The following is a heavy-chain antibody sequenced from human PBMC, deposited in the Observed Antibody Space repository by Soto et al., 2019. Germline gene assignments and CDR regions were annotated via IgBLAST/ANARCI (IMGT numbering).Heavy chain of an antibody. V-gene: IGHV6-1*01. J-gene: IGHJ6*02. Sequence: PSQTLSLTCAISGDSVSSNSAAWSWIRQSPSRGHEWLGRTYYRSKWYDDFAVSVKSRITISPDTSKNQFSLQLSSVTPEDTAVYYFAREPLSGNYSHYCGLDVWGQVTTVTVSS. CDR1: GDSVSSNSAA. CDR2: TYYRSKWYD. D-gene: IGHD1-26*01. CDR3: AREPLSGNYSHYCGLDV.